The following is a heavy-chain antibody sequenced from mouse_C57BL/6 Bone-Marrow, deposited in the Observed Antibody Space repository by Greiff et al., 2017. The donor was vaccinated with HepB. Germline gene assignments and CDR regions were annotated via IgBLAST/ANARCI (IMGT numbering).Heavy chain of an antibody. CDR3: ASPHYYGSRWDFDY. V-gene: IGHV3-6*01. CDR2: ISYDGSN. J-gene: IGHJ2*01. D-gene: IGHD1-1*01. CDR1: GYSITSGYY. Sequence: EVKLMESGPGLVKPSQSLSLTCSVTGYSITSGYYWNWIRQFPGNKLEWMGYISYDGSNNYNPSLKNRISITRDPSKNQFFLKLNSVTTEDTATYYCASPHYYGSRWDFDYWGQGTTLTVSS.